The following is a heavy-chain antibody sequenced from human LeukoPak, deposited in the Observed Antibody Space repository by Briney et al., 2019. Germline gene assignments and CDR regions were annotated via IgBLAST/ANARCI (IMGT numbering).Heavy chain of an antibody. V-gene: IGHV3-30*02. CDR2: IRYDGSNK. Sequence: GGSLRLSCAASGFTLSTYGMHWVRQAPGKGLEWVAFIRYDGSNKYYADSVKGRFTISRDNSKNTLYLQMNSLRAEDTAMYYCAKDPSGYGGHDSTWGQGTLVTVSS. CDR1: GFTLSTYG. D-gene: IGHD5-12*01. CDR3: AKDPSGYGGHDST. J-gene: IGHJ4*02.